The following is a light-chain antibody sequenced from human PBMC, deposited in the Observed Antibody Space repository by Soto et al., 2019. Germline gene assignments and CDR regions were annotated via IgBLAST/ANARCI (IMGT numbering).Light chain of an antibody. J-gene: IGKJ2*01. CDR2: AAA. CDR1: QGVSAS. CDR3: QQTDTYPYT. V-gene: IGKV1D-12*01. Sequence: DIPMTQSPSSVSASVGDRVTITCRASQGVSASLAWYQQKAGRAPKLLIYAAATLQTGVPSSFSGSYSGTDFTLTVTSLQPEDAATYYCQQTDTYPYTFGQGTNLEIK.